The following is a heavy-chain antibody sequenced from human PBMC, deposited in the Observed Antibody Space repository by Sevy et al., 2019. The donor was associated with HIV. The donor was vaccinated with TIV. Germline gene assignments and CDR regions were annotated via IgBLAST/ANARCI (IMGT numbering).Heavy chain of an antibody. CDR1: GGSISSSSYY. J-gene: IGHJ5*02. CDR2: IYYSGST. Sequence: SETLSLTCTVSGGSISSSSYYWGWIRQPPGKGLEWIGSIYYSGSTYYNPSLKSRVTISVDTSKNQFSLKLSSVTAADTAVYYCARQDLVPLIAAAGAAWFDPWGQGTLVTVSS. D-gene: IGHD6-13*01. V-gene: IGHV4-39*01. CDR3: ARQDLVPLIAAAGAAWFDP.